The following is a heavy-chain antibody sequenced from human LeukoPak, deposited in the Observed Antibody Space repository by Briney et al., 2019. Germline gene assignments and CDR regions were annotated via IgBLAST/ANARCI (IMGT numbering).Heavy chain of an antibody. CDR3: ARGRYDNLTGQLARLDV. V-gene: IGHV4-4*07. Sequence: PSETLSLTCTVSGGSMKTFYWSWIRQPAGKGLEWVGRIFSRGTTNYNPSLKSRVTVSLDTSKNQFSLKLSSVTAADTAVYYCARGRYDNLTGQLARLDVWGQGTTVIVSS. CDR1: GGSMKTFY. D-gene: IGHD3-9*01. CDR2: IFSRGTT. J-gene: IGHJ6*02.